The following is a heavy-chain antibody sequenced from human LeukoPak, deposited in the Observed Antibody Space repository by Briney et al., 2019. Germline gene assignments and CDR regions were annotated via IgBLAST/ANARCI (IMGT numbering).Heavy chain of an antibody. CDR3: ARSSTLRFLEWLPQYYFDY. CDR2: INPNSGGT. V-gene: IGHV1-2*02. J-gene: IGHJ4*02. CDR1: GYTFTGYY. D-gene: IGHD3-3*01. Sequence: ASVKVSCKASGYTFTGYYMHWVRQAPGQGLEWMGWINPNSGGTNYAQKFQGRVTMTRDTSISTAYMELSRLRSDDTAVYYCARSSTLRFLEWLPQYYFDYWGQGTLVTVSS.